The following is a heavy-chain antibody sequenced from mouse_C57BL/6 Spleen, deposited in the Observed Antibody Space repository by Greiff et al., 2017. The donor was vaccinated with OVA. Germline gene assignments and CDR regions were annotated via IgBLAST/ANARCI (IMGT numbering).Heavy chain of an antibody. CDR3: ARDGDDYDWFAY. D-gene: IGHD2-4*01. J-gene: IGHJ3*01. CDR2: ISDGGSYT. CDR1: GFTFSSYA. Sequence: EVQVVESGGGLVKPGGSLKLSCAASGFTFSSYAMSWVRQTPEKRLEWVATISDGGSYTYYPDNVKGRFTISRDNAKNNLYLQMSHLKSEDTAMYYCARDGDDYDWFAYWGQGTLVTVSA. V-gene: IGHV5-4*01.